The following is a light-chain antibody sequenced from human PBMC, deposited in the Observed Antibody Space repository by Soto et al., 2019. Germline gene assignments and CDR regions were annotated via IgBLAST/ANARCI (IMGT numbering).Light chain of an antibody. CDR2: GDD. J-gene: IGLJ1*01. CDR1: TSNIGAPYD. V-gene: IGLV1-40*01. Sequence: QSVLTQPPSVSGAPGQRVSIPCTGSTSNIGAPYDVHWYQHLPGTAPKLLIYGDDNRPSGVPDRFSGSKSGTSASLAITRLQAEDEADYYCISFTTIHTYVFGTGTKVTVL. CDR3: ISFTTIHTYV.